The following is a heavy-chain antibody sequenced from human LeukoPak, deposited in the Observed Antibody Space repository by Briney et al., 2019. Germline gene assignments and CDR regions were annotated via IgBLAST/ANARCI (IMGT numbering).Heavy chain of an antibody. V-gene: IGHV4-4*02. Sequence: PSETLFFTCAVSGGSISSSNWWSWVSQPPGKGLEWIGEIYHSGSTNYNPSLKSRATISVDKSKNQFSLKLSSVAAAATAEYYCSSLLVPPLVDVWGKGTTVTVSS. J-gene: IGHJ6*04. D-gene: IGHD2-15*01. CDR2: IYHSGST. CDR3: SSLLVPPLVDV. CDR1: GGSISSSNW.